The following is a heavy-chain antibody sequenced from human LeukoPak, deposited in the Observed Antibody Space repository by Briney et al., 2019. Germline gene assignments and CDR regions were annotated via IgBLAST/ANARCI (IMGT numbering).Heavy chain of an antibody. CDR3: ARYFYDSYTSSFRFDS. V-gene: IGHV3-7*01. J-gene: IGHJ5*01. CDR2: MNHDGSEK. Sequence: GSLRLSCEASGFTFSRYWMHWVRQAPGKGLEWVANMNHDGSEKYYVDSVKGRFTISRDNAKNSLYLQMNSLRVEDTAIYYCARYFYDSYTSSFRFDSWGQGTLVTVSS. D-gene: IGHD3-16*01. CDR1: GFTFSRYW.